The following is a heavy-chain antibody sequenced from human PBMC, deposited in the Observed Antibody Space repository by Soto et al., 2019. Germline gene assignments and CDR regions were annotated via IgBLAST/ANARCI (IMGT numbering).Heavy chain of an antibody. D-gene: IGHD3-22*01. J-gene: IGHJ3*02. Sequence: GASVKVSCKASGYTFTSSYMHWVRQAPGQGLEWMGIINPSGGSTSYAQKFQGRVTMTRDTSTSTVYMELSSLRSEDTAVYYCARDKSYYYDSSGYYSGLDIWGQGTMVTVSS. CDR2: INPSGGST. CDR3: ARDKSYYYDSSGYYSGLDI. CDR1: GYTFTSSY. V-gene: IGHV1-46*03.